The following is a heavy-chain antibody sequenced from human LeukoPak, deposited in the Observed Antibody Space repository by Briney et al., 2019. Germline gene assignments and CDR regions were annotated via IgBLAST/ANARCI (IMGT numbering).Heavy chain of an antibody. J-gene: IGHJ4*02. CDR1: GCSISSSSYY. V-gene: IGHV4-39*01. CDR3: ASIGYSSGWYEEVY. D-gene: IGHD6-13*01. CDR2: IYYSGST. Sequence: SETLSLTCTVSGCSISSSSYYWGWIRQPPGKGLEWIGSIYYSGSTYYNPSLKSRVTISVDTSKNQFSLELSSMTAADTAVDYCASIGYSSGWYEEVYWGQGTLVTVSS.